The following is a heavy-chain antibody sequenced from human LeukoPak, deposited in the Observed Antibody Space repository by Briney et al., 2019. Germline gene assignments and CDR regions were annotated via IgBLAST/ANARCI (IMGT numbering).Heavy chain of an antibody. Sequence: QTGGSLRLSCAASGFTFSSYSMNWVRQAPGKGLEWVANINQDGNDKYYVDSVKGRFTISRDNAKNSLYLQMNSLRVDDTGVYYCSRDPSQLLPGEDWGQGTMVTVSS. V-gene: IGHV3-7*01. CDR2: INQDGNDK. CDR1: GFTFSSYS. J-gene: IGHJ4*02. CDR3: SRDPSQLLPGED. D-gene: IGHD2-2*01.